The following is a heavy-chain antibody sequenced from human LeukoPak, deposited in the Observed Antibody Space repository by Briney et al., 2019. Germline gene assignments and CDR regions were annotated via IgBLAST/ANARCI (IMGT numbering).Heavy chain of an antibody. Sequence: GGSLRLSCAASGFTFSNAWMSWVRQAPEKGLEWVGRIKGKTDGGTTDYAAPVKGRFTISRDDSKNTLYLQMNSLKTEDTAVYYCTTRITMIVVIYWGQGTLVTVSS. D-gene: IGHD3-22*01. CDR1: GFTFSNAW. CDR2: IKGKTDGGTT. CDR3: TTRITMIVVIY. V-gene: IGHV3-15*01. J-gene: IGHJ4*02.